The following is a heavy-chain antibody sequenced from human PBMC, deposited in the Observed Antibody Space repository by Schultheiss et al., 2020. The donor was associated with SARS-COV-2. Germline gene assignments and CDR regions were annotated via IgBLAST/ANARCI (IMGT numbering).Heavy chain of an antibody. D-gene: IGHD3-22*01. V-gene: IGHV4-34*09. CDR2: IYHSGNI. J-gene: IGHJ3*02. CDR3: AVDSSGYLDAFDI. CDR1: GGSFSDYY. Sequence: SETLSLTCAVYGGSFSDYYWNWIRQAPGKGLEWIGYIYHSGNIKYSSSLKSRVTISVDTSKNQFSLKLSSVTAADTAVYYCAVDSSGYLDAFDIWGQGTMVTVSS.